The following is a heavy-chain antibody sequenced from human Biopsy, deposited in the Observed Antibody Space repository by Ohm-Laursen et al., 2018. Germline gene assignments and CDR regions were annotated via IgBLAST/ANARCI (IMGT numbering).Heavy chain of an antibody. CDR1: GFTFSSYT. V-gene: IGHV3-21*01. CDR2: IDSSHNYI. J-gene: IGHJ4*02. D-gene: IGHD4-11*01. Sequence: SLRLSCSASGFTFSSYTMNWVRQAPGKGLEWVSSIDSSHNYIYYADSVKGRFTISRDNAKNSLYLQLNSLRAEDTAIYYCARDSTINTVTTADYWGQGTLVTVSS. CDR3: ARDSTINTVTTADY.